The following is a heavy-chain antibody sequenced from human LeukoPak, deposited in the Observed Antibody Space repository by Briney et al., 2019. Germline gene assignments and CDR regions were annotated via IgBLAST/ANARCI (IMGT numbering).Heavy chain of an antibody. Sequence: GASVKVSCKASGGTFSSYAISWVRQAPGQGLEWMGGIIPIFGTANYAQKFQGRVTITADESTSTAYMELSSLRSEDTAVYYCASSRGYDILTGYSLLDYWGQGTLVTVSS. V-gene: IGHV1-69*13. CDR2: IIPIFGTA. D-gene: IGHD3-9*01. CDR3: ASSRGYDILTGYSLLDY. J-gene: IGHJ4*02. CDR1: GGTFSSYA.